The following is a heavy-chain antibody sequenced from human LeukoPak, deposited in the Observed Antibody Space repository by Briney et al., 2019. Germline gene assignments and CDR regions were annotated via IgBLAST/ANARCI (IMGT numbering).Heavy chain of an antibody. CDR1: GSTFSSYA. CDR3: AKALPQPFY. Sequence: GESLKISCAASGSTFSSYAMSWVRQAPGKGLEWVSAISGSGGSTYYADSVKGRFTISRDNSKNTLYLQMNSLRAEDTAVYYCAKALPQPFYWGQGTLVTVSS. CDR2: ISGSGGST. V-gene: IGHV3-23*01. J-gene: IGHJ4*02.